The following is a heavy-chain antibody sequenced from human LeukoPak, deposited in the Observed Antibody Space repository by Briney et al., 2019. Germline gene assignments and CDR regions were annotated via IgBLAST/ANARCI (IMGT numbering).Heavy chain of an antibody. D-gene: IGHD3-3*01. CDR2: IYYSGST. CDR1: GGSISGSSYY. CDR3: ARDFSGYFDY. Sequence: PSETLPLTCTVSGGSISGSSYYWGWIRQPPGKGLEWIGSIYYSGSTYYNPSLKSRVTISVDTSKNQFSLKLNSVTATDTAVYYCARDFSGYFDYWGQGTLVTVSS. V-gene: IGHV4-39*02. J-gene: IGHJ4*02.